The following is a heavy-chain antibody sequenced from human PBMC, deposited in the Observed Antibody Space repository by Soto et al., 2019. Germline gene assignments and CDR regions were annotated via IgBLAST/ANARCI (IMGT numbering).Heavy chain of an antibody. J-gene: IGHJ4*02. Sequence: ASVKVSCKASGYTFTSYYMHWVRQSPGQGLEWMGIINPSGGSTGYAQKFQGRVTMTRDTSTSTVYMDLSSLRSEDTAVYYCARDRGVVKPLLFDYWGQGTLATVS. D-gene: IGHD2-15*01. CDR3: ARDRGVVKPLLFDY. V-gene: IGHV1-46*01. CDR2: INPSGGST. CDR1: GYTFTSYY.